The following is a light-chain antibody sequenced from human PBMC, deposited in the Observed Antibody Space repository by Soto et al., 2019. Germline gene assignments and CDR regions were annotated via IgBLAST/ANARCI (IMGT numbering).Light chain of an antibody. J-gene: IGKJ4*01. CDR2: DAS. Sequence: EIVLTQSPATVSLSPGERATLSFWASQSLSSYLAWYQQKPGQAPRLLIYDASNRANGIPARFTGSGSGTDFTLTISSLEPEDFAVYFCQQRAGWPPTFGGGTKVDIK. CDR1: QSLSSY. V-gene: IGKV3-11*01. CDR3: QQRAGWPPT.